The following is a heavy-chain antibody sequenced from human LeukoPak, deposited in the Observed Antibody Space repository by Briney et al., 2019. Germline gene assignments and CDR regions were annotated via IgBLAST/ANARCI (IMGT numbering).Heavy chain of an antibody. J-gene: IGHJ5*02. CDR2: IYYSGST. D-gene: IGHD3-10*01. CDR3: ARGGYYGSGNDFRFDP. V-gene: IGHV4-59*01. CDR1: GGSISSYY. Sequence: PSETLSLTCTVSGGSISSYYWSWIRQPPGKGLEWIGDIYYSGSTNYKPSLKSRVTISVDTSKNQFSLKLNSVTAADTAVYYCARGGYYGSGNDFRFDPWGQGTLVTVSS.